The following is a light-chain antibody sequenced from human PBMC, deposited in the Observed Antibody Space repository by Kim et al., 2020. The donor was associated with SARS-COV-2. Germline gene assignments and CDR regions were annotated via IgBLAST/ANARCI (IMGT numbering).Light chain of an antibody. CDR3: QQYDTSWT. CDR2: KAS. J-gene: IGKJ1*01. CDR1: QSSSSW. Sequence: SATVGGRITTTCRTRQSSSSWLSWYQQKPGKAQKLLIYKASTLESVVPSRFGSGGSGTEFTLTISSLPPDDFATYYCQQYDTSWTFGQGTKVDIK. V-gene: IGKV1-5*03.